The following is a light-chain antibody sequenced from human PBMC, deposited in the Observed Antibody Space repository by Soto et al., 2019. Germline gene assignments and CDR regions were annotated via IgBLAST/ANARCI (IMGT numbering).Light chain of an antibody. CDR2: AVS. CDR3: LQDINYPWT. V-gene: IGKV1-5*01. Sequence: DIQMTQSPSTLSASVGYRFTITCRASQTIHSFLAWYQQKPGKAPKLLISAVSSLQSGVPSRFSGSGFGTDFTLAISSLQPEDSATYYCLQDINYPWTFGQGTKVDIK. J-gene: IGKJ1*01. CDR1: QTIHSF.